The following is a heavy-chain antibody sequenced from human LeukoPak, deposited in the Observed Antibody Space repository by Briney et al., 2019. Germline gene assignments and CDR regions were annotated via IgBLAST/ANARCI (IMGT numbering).Heavy chain of an antibody. D-gene: IGHD6-19*01. J-gene: IGHJ6*03. V-gene: IGHV3-21*01. Sequence: PGGSLRLSCAASGFSFSSYRMNWVRQAPGRGLEWVSSVSNSGDYIHYADSVKGRFTISRDNAKNSLYLQMNSLRAEDTAVYYCARDTRFSSGWYSFYMDVWGKGTTVTVSS. CDR2: VSNSGDYI. CDR3: ARDTRFSSGWYSFYMDV. CDR1: GFSFSSYR.